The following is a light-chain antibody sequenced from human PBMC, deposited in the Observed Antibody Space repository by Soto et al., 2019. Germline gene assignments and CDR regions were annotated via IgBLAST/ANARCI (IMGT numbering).Light chain of an antibody. V-gene: IGKV3-15*01. Sequence: EIVMTQSPATLSVSPGERATLSCRASQSISSKLAWFQEKPGQAPRLLFYGASTRATGVPARFSGSGSGTEFTLTISSLQSEDFAIYYCQHRSNWPIAFGQGTRLEIK. CDR2: GAS. CDR1: QSISSK. J-gene: IGKJ5*01. CDR3: QHRSNWPIA.